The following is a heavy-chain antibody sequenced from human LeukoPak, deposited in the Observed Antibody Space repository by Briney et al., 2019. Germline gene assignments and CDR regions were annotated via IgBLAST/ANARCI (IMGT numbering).Heavy chain of an antibody. D-gene: IGHD3-3*01. CDR3: ARGMSDDSYYYGMDV. CDR2: IIPIFGTA. J-gene: IGHJ6*02. CDR1: GGTFSSYA. Sequence: GSSVKVSCKASGGTFSSYAISWVRQAPGQGLEWMGGIIPIFGTANYAQKFQGRVTITAGESTSTAYMELSSLRSEDTAVYYCARGMSDDSYYYGMDVWGQGTTVTVSS. V-gene: IGHV1-69*01.